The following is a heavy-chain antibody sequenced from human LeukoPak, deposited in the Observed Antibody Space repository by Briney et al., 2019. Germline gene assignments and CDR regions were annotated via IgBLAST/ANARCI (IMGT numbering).Heavy chain of an antibody. CDR2: IYYSGST. V-gene: IGHV4-59*01. D-gene: IGHD2-2*01. Sequence: SETLSLTCTVSGGSISSYYWSWIRQPPGKGLEWIGYIYYSGSTNYNPSLTSRVTISVDTSKNQFSLKLSSVTAADTAVYYCARDTYCSSTSCYVGDYYYGMDVWGPGTTVTVSS. J-gene: IGHJ6*02. CDR1: GGSISSYY. CDR3: ARDTYCSSTSCYVGDYYYGMDV.